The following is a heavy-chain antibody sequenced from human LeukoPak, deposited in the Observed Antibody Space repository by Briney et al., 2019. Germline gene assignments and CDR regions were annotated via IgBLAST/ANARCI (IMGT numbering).Heavy chain of an antibody. D-gene: IGHD5-18*01. CDR1: GFTFSSYS. J-gene: IGHJ4*02. CDR2: ISSSSSYI. Sequence: GGSLRLSCAASGFTFSSYSMNWVRQAPGKGLEWVSSISSSSSYIYYADSVKGRFTISRDNAKNSLYLQMNSLRAEDTAVYYCARAGDQGLVTRFDYWGQGTLVTVSS. V-gene: IGHV3-21*01. CDR3: ARAGDQGLVTRFDY.